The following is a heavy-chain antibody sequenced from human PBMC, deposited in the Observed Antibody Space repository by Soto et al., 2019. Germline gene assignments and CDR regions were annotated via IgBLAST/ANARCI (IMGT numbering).Heavy chain of an antibody. CDR1: GFTFSDHY. J-gene: IGHJ4*02. CDR2: TRNKANSYTT. V-gene: IGHV3-72*01. D-gene: IGHD6-13*01. CDR3: ASSSSWLLDFDY. Sequence: EVQLVEAGGGLVQPGGPLRLFCAASGFTFSDHYMDWVRQAPGKGLEWVGRTRNKANSYTTEYAASVKGRFTFSRYDSKNSLYLQMNSLKTEDTAVYYCASSSSWLLDFDYWGQGTLDTVSS.